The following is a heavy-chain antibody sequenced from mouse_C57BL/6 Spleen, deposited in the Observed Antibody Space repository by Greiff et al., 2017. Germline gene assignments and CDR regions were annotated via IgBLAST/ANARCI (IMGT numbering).Heavy chain of an antibody. CDR2: INPGSGGT. V-gene: IGHV1-54*01. D-gene: IGHD2-1*01. CDR1: GYAFTNYL. CDR3: ARRVYYGNTYYAMDY. Sequence: VKLQESGAELVRPGTSVKVSCKASGYAFTNYLIEWVKQRPGQGLEWIGVINPGSGGTNYNEKFKGKATLTADKSSSTAYMQLSSLTSEDSAVYFCARRVYYGNTYYAMDYWGQGTSVTVSS. J-gene: IGHJ4*01.